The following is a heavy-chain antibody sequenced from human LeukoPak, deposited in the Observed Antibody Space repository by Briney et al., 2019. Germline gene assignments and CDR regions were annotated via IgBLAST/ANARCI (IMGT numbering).Heavy chain of an antibody. Sequence: GGSLRLSCAASGFFVSNNYMSWIRQAPGKGLEWVSYISSSGSTIYYAGSVKGRFTISRDSAKNSLYLQMNSLRAEDTAVYYCARAPQGADYSDFDYWGQGTLVTVSS. CDR2: ISSSGSTI. CDR3: ARAPQGADYSDFDY. CDR1: GFFVSNNY. V-gene: IGHV3-11*04. D-gene: IGHD2-15*01. J-gene: IGHJ4*02.